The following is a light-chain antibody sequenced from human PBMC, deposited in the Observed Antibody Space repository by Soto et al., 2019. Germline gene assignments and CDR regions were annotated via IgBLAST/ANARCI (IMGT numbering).Light chain of an antibody. CDR3: QQRSNWPLT. Sequence: EIVMTQSPATLSVSPGERVTLSFRASQSVSNNLAWYQQKPGQAPRLLIYDTSKRATGIPARFSGSGSGTDFTLTISGLEPEDFAIYYCQQRSNWPLTFGGGTKV. V-gene: IGKV3-11*01. CDR1: QSVSNN. J-gene: IGKJ4*01. CDR2: DTS.